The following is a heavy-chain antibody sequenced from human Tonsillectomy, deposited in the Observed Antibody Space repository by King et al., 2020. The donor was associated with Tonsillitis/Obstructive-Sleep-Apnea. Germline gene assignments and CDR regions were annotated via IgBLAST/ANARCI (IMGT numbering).Heavy chain of an antibody. Sequence: VQLVESGGGVVQPGRSLRLSCAASGITFSRHAMHWVRQAPGKGLEWVAIISYDGSNKYYADSVKGRFTISRDNSKNTLWLQMISLRAEDTAVYYCAGDRGYDFWSGYSRFDYWGQGTLVTVSS. V-gene: IGHV3-30*04. J-gene: IGHJ4*02. CDR3: AGDRGYDFWSGYSRFDY. CDR2: ISYDGSNK. D-gene: IGHD3-3*01. CDR1: GITFSRHA.